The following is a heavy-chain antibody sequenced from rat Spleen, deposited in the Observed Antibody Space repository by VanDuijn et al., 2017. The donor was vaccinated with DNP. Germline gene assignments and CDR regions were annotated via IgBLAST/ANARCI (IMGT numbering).Heavy chain of an antibody. V-gene: IGHV5-7*01. Sequence: EVQLVESGGGLVQPGRSLKLSCAASGFTFSDYNMAWVRQAPKKGLEWVATMSYDGSSTYYRDSVKRRFTISRDNAKSTLYLQMDSLRSEDTATYYCARHRDYWGQGVMVTVSS. CDR2: MSYDGSST. CDR1: GFTFSDYN. J-gene: IGHJ2*01. CDR3: ARHRDY.